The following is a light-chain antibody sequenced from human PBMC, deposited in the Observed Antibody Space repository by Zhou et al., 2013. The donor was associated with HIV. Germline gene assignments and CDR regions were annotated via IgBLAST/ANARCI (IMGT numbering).Light chain of an antibody. V-gene: IGKV1-5*01. CDR1: QSISSW. J-gene: IGKJ1*01. CDR2: DAS. CDR3: QQSYSIPQT. Sequence: DIQMTQSPSTLSASVGDRVTITCRASQSISSWLAWYQQKPGKAPKLLIYDASNLETGVPSRFSGSGSGTDFTFTISNLQPEDFATYYCQQSYSIPQTFGQGTRVDIK.